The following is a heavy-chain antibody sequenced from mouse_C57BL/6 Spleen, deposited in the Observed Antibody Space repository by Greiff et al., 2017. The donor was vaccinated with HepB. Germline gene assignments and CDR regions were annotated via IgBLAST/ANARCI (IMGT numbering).Heavy chain of an antibody. V-gene: IGHV1-82*01. J-gene: IGHJ3*01. Sequence: VQLQQSGPELVKPGASVKISCKASGYVFSSSWMNWVKQRPGKGLEWIGRIYPGDGDTNYNGKFKGKATLTADKSSSTAYMQLSSLTSEDSAVYFCARSSIYYYGSSWFAYWGQGTLVTVSA. CDR3: ARSSIYYYGSSWFAY. D-gene: IGHD1-1*01. CDR2: IYPGDGDT. CDR1: GYVFSSSW.